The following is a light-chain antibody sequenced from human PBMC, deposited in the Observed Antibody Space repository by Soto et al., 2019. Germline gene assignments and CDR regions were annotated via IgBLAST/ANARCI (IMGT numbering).Light chain of an antibody. Sequence: QSVLTQPPSVSGAPGQRVTISCTGSSSNIGAGYDVHWYHQVPGTAPKLLIYADTHRPSGVPDRFSGSKSGTSASLAITGLQADDEADYYCQSYDSSLSGSVFGGGTKLTVL. CDR3: QSYDSSLSGSV. V-gene: IGLV1-40*01. CDR2: ADT. CDR1: SSNIGAGYD. J-gene: IGLJ2*01.